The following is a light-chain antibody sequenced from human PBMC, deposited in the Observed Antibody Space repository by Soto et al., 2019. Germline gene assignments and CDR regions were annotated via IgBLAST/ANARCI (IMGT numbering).Light chain of an antibody. CDR3: QQSYSTLT. CDR2: AAS. Sequence: DIQMTQSPSSLSASVGDRVTITCRTSQTISDYLNLYQHKPGKAPKLLISAASSLQSGVPSRFSGSGSGTDFTLTISRLQPEDFATYYCQQSYSTLTFGPGTKVDIK. J-gene: IGKJ3*01. CDR1: QTISDY. V-gene: IGKV1-39*01.